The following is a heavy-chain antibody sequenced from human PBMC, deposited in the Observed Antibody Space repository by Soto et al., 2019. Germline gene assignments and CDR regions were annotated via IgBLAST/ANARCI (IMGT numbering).Heavy chain of an antibody. J-gene: IGHJ6*02. D-gene: IGHD6-6*01. V-gene: IGHV4-30-4*01. CDR1: GGSISSGDYY. CDR3: ARVLRYSSSSNYYYGMDV. Sequence: SETLSLTCTVSGGSISSGDYYWSWIRQPPGKGLEWIGYIYYSGSTYYNPSLKSRVTISVDTSKNQFSLKLSSVTAADTAVYYCARVLRYSSSSNYYYGMDVWGQGTTVTAP. CDR2: IYYSGST.